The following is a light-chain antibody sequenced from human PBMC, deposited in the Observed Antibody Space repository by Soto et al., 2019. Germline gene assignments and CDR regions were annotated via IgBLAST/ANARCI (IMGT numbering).Light chain of an antibody. Sequence: DIVLTQFPGTLSLSPGERATLSCRASQSVSTYLAWYQQKFGQAPRLLIYDASNRATDIPARFSGSGSGTAFTLTISSLEPEDFAVYYCQQRRNWPLTFGGGTKVDIK. J-gene: IGKJ4*01. CDR2: DAS. CDR3: QQRRNWPLT. CDR1: QSVSTY. V-gene: IGKV3-11*01.